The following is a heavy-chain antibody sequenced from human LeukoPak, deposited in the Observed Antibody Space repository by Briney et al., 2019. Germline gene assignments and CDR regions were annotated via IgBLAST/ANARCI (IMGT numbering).Heavy chain of an antibody. V-gene: IGHV3-7*01. CDR2: MNQDGSAK. D-gene: IGHD3-16*01. CDR3: ATYTHWVAGDV. J-gene: IGHJ6*02. CDR1: GFTFSSYS. Sequence: GGSLRLSCAASGFTFSSYSMNWVRQAPGKGLEWVANMNQDGSAKGYVDSEKGRFTISRDNARNSLYLQMSSLRPEDTAVYYCATYTHWVAGDVWGQGTTVTVSS.